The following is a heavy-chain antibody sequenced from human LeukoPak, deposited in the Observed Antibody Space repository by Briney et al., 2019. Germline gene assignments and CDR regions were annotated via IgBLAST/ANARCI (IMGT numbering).Heavy chain of an antibody. J-gene: IGHJ6*03. CDR2: INPNSGGT. Sequence: ASVKVSCKASGYTFTGYYMHWVRQAPGQGLEWMGWINPNSGGTNYAQKFQGRVTMTRDTSISTAYMELSRLRSDDTAVYYRAREAPSTKLRYMDVWGKGTTVTVSS. CDR1: GYTFTGYY. CDR3: AREAPSTKLRYMDV. D-gene: IGHD2-21*01. V-gene: IGHV1-2*02.